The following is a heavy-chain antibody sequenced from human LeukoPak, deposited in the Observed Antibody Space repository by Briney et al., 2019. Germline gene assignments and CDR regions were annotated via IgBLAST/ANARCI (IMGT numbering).Heavy chain of an antibody. CDR2: INWNGDST. Sequence: PGGSLRLSCAASGFTFDDYGMSWVRQAPGKGLEWVSGINWNGDSTGYADSVKGRFTISRDNAKNMLYLQMNSLRAEDTAVYYCAKDQLNRFCSGGSCSITHDHWGQGTLVTVSS. CDR1: GFTFDDYG. D-gene: IGHD2-15*01. V-gene: IGHV3-20*04. CDR3: AKDQLNRFCSGGSCSITHDH. J-gene: IGHJ4*02.